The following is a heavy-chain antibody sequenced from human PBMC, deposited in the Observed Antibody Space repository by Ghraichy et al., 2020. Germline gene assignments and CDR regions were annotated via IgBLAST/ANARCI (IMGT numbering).Heavy chain of an antibody. J-gene: IGHJ4*02. CDR2: IKQDGSAA. D-gene: IGHD3-16*01. Sequence: LSLTCAASGFTLSSYWMSWVRQAPGKGLEWVANIKQDGSAAYYVDSVKGRFTISRDNAKNSLYLQMNSLRVEDTAVYYCASWGPGYWGQGTLVIVSS. CDR1: GFTLSSYW. CDR3: ASWGPGY. V-gene: IGHV3-7*03.